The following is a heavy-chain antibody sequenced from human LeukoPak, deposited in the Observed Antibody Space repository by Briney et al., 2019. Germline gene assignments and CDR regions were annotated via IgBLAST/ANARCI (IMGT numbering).Heavy chain of an antibody. CDR2: IYPGDPET. CDR3: ARLQAASAMRGDY. J-gene: IGHJ4*02. Sequence: GESLKISCKGSGYTFSNSIIGWVRQMPGKGLEWMGIIYPGDPETRYSPSFQGQVTISADKSISTAYLQWSSLRASDTAMYYCARLQAASAMRGDYWGQGTLVTVSS. CDR1: GYTFSNSI. V-gene: IGHV5-51*01. D-gene: IGHD2-2*01.